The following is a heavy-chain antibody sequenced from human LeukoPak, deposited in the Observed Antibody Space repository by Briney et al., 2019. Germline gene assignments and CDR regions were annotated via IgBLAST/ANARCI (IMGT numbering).Heavy chain of an antibody. J-gene: IGHJ6*02. Sequence: SETLSLTYTVSGGSISSSSYYWGWIRQPPGKGLEWIGYIYYSGSTYYNPSLKSRVTISLDTSKNQFSLKLSSVTAADTAVYYCARQLYDSGGYYSAEYYYGLDVWGQGTTVTVSS. CDR2: IYYSGST. CDR1: GGSISSSSYY. D-gene: IGHD3-22*01. V-gene: IGHV4-39*07. CDR3: ARQLYDSGGYYSAEYYYGLDV.